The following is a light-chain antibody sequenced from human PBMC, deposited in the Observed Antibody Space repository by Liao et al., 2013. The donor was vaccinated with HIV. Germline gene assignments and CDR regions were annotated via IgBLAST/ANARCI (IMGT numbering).Light chain of an antibody. CDR1: KSGVKN. J-gene: IGLJ1*01. CDR2: YDS. CDR3: QVWDSNSDQLFL. V-gene: IGLV3-21*01. Sequence: SYELTQPSSVSVAPGQTARITCGGNKSGVKNVHWYQQKPGQAPVLVMSYDSDRPSGIPERFSGSNSGITATLTISRVEAGDEADYYCQVWDSNSDQLFLFGTGTKVTVL.